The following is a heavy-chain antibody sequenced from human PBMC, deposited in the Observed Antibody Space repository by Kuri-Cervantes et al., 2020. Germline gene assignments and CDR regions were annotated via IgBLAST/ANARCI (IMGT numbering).Heavy chain of an antibody. D-gene: IGHD1-7*01. CDR1: GFIFNNYW. CDR3: ARYQGNWNYMVDY. Sequence: GESLKISCAASGFIFNNYWMHWARQAPGKGLVSLSRIKGDGTTTDYADSVKGRFTISRDNARNTLYLQMNSLRAEDTAVYYCARYQGNWNYMVDYWGQGTLVTVSS. CDR2: IKGDGTTT. V-gene: IGHV3-74*01. J-gene: IGHJ4*02.